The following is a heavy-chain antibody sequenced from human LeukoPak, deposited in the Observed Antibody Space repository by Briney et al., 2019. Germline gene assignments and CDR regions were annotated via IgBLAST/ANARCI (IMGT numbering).Heavy chain of an antibody. V-gene: IGHV1-2*06. CDR2: INPNSGGT. CDR3: ASDILTAYYFDY. CDR1: GYTFTGYY. Sequence: ASVKVSCKASGYTFTGYYMHWVRQAPGQGLEWMGRINPNSGGTNYAQRFQGRVTMTMDTSISTAYMELSRLRSDDTAVYYCASDILTAYYFDYWGQGTLVTVSS. J-gene: IGHJ4*02. D-gene: IGHD3-9*01.